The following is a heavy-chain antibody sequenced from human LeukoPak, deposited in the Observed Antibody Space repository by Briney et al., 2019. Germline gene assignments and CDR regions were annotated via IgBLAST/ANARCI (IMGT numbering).Heavy chain of an antibody. J-gene: IGHJ4*02. Sequence: NSSETLSLTCAVYGGSFNSYYWSWIRQSPGKGLEWIGEINHSGSTNYNPSLESRVTISVDTSKKQFLLKLTSVTAVDTAVYFCARRRVLMFNSIDYWGQGTLVTVSS. V-gene: IGHV4-34*01. CDR1: GGSFNSYY. D-gene: IGHD3-10*02. CDR3: ARRRVLMFNSIDY. CDR2: INHSGST.